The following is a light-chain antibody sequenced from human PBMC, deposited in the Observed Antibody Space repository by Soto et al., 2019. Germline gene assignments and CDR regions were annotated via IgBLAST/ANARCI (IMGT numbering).Light chain of an antibody. CDR2: GAS. V-gene: IGKV3D-15*01. CDR1: QIVGGDT. J-gene: IGKJ1*01. CDR3: QQYNSYWT. Sequence: MTQSPSTLSASVGDRVTITCRASQIVGGDTLAWFQQRPGQAPRLVIYGASNRAAGIPDRFSGSGSGTEFTLTISSLQPDDFATYYCQQYNSYWTFGQGTKVDIK.